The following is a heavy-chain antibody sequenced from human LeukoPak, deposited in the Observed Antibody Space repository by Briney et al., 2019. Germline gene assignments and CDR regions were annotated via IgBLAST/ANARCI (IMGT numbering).Heavy chain of an antibody. J-gene: IGHJ6*02. V-gene: IGHV1-46*01. CDR2: LNPSGGSS. CDR3: ASVYKHGMDV. CDR1: GYTVTSYY. D-gene: IGHD5-24*01. Sequence: RASVKVSCKASGYTVTSYYMHWVRQAPGQGLEWMAILNPSGGSSNYAQKFQGRATLTRATSTGTVYMELSSLRSEDTAVYYCASVYKHGMDVWGQGTTVIVSS.